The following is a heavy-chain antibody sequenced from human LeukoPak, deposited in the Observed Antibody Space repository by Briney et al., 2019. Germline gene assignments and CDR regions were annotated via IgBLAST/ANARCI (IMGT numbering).Heavy chain of an antibody. CDR1: GFTFSSYA. Sequence: GGSLRLSCAASGFTFSSYAMSWVRQAPGKGLEWVSAISGSGGSTYYADSVKGRFTISRDNSKNTLYLQMNSLKTEDTAVYFCARTYSSSWDSTYFDCWGQGTLVTVSS. CDR2: ISGSGGST. D-gene: IGHD6-13*01. CDR3: ARTYSSSWDSTYFDC. J-gene: IGHJ4*02. V-gene: IGHV3-23*01.